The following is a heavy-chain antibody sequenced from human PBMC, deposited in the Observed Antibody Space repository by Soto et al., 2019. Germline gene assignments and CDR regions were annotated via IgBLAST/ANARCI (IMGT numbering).Heavy chain of an antibody. D-gene: IGHD3-10*01. CDR1: GFTLGSYR. J-gene: IGHJ4*01. Sequence: GGSLRRSCAASGFTLGSYRMSWVRQAPGKGLEWLATIKMDASEKKYVDSVKGRCTMSRDNAKKSLYLQMDSLRAEDTAGYYCARALGSGSAASVNHHLDYWRHRTLVTASS. V-gene: IGHV3-7*01. CDR3: ARALGSGSAASVNHHLDY. CDR2: IKMDASEK.